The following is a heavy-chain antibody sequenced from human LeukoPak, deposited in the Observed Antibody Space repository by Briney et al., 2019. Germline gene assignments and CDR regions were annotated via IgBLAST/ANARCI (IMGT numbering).Heavy chain of an antibody. CDR2: IYYSGST. CDR1: GGSISSYY. V-gene: IGHV4-59*01. D-gene: IGHD1-26*01. CDR3: ARDKVVGATHFDY. J-gene: IGHJ4*02. Sequence: SETLSLTCTVSGGSISSYYWSWIRQPPGKGLEWIGYIYYSGSTNYNPSLKSRVTISVDTSKNQFSLKLSSVTAADTAVYYCARDKVVGATHFDYWGQGTLVTVSS.